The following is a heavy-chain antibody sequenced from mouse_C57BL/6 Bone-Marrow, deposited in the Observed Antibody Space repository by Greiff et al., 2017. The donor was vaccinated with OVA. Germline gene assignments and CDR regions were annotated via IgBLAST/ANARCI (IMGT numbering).Heavy chain of an antibody. J-gene: IGHJ1*03. V-gene: IGHV1-76*01. D-gene: IGHD1-1*01. CDR2: IYPGSGNT. CDR1: GYTFTDYY. CDR3: AGRGYYCGRSHWYFDV. Sequence: QVQLQQSGAELVRPGASVKLSCKASGYTFTDYYINWVKQRPGQGLEWIARIYPGSGNTYYNEKFKGKATLTAEKSSSTAYMQRSSLTSEDSAVYFCAGRGYYCGRSHWYFDVWGTGTTVTVSS.